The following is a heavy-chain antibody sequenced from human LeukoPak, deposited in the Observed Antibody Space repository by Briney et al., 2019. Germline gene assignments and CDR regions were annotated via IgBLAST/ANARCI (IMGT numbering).Heavy chain of an antibody. Sequence: GGSLRLSCAASGFTFSSYAMSWVCQAPGKGLEWDSAISGSGGSTYYADSVKGRFTISRDNAKNSLYLQMNSLRAEDTAVYYCVRERGGYGSGSYTDYWGQGTLVTVSS. J-gene: IGHJ4*02. D-gene: IGHD3-10*01. CDR3: VRERGGYGSGSYTDY. CDR1: GFTFSSYA. CDR2: ISGSGGST. V-gene: IGHV3-23*01.